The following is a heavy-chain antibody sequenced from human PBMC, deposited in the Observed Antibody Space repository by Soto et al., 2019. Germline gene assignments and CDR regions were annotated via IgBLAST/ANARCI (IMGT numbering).Heavy chain of an antibody. CDR3: ARGSCSGGSCYFWPV. D-gene: IGHD2-15*01. CDR2: IYHSGST. Sequence: QVQLQESGPGLVKPSGTLSLTCAVSGGSISSSNWWSWVRQPPGKGLEWIGEIYHSGSTNYNPSLKSRVTLSVDKSKTQSSLKLSSVTAADTAVYYCARGSCSGGSCYFWPVWGQGTLVTVSS. V-gene: IGHV4-4*02. CDR1: GGSISSSNW. J-gene: IGHJ4*02.